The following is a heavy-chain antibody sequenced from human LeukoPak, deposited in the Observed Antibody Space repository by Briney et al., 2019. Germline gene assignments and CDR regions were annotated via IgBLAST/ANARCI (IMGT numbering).Heavy chain of an antibody. J-gene: IGHJ5*02. V-gene: IGHV4-39*01. D-gene: IGHD5-24*01. CDR3: ARHAGLEDWFDP. CDR2: IYYSGST. CDR1: GGSISSSSYY. Sequence: PSETLSLTCTVSGGSISSSSYYWGWIRQPPGKGLEWIGSIYYSGSTYYNPSLKSRVTISVDTSRNQFSLKLSSVTAADTAVYYCARHAGLEDWFDPWGQGTLVTVSS.